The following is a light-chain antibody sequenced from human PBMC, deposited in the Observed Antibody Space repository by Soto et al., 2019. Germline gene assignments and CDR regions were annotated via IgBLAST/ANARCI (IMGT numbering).Light chain of an antibody. J-gene: IGKJ1*01. V-gene: IGKV3-15*01. Sequence: EIVMTQSPATLSVSPGQRATLSCRASQSVSSNLAWYKQKPGPAPRLLIYGASTRATGIPARFSGSGSGTEFTLTISRLEPEDFEVYYCQQYGSSPTTFGQGTKVDIK. CDR3: QQYGSSPTT. CDR2: GAS. CDR1: QSVSSN.